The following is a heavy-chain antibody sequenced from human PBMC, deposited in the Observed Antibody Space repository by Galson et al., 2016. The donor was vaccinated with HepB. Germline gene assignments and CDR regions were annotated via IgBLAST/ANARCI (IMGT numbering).Heavy chain of an antibody. V-gene: IGHV3-49*04. Sequence: SLRLSCAASGFMFGEYAMTWVRQAPGKGLEWIGFVRSEAYGGTREYAASVKGRFTISRDDSKSVAYLQMNSLKTDDTAVYYCPRAPYYSNRGYYFDYWGQGTVVTVSS. CDR2: VRSEAYGGTR. J-gene: IGHJ4*02. CDR1: GFMFGEYA. CDR3: PRAPYYSNRGYYFDY. D-gene: IGHD2-8*01.